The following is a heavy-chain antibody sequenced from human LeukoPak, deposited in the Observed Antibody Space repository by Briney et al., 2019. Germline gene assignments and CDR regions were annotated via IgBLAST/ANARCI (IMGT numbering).Heavy chain of an antibody. V-gene: IGHV4-38-2*02. CDR3: ARAPIVGATFDY. Sequence: PSETLSLTCTVSGGSISSGYYWGWIRQPPGKGLEWIGSIYHSGSTYYNPSLKSRVTISVDTSKNQFSLKLSSVTAADTAVYYCARAPIVGATFDYWGQGTLVTVSS. CDR1: GGSISSGYY. D-gene: IGHD1-26*01. CDR2: IYHSGST. J-gene: IGHJ4*02.